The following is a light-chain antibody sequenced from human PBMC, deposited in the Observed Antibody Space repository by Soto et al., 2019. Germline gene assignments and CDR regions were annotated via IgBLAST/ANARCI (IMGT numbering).Light chain of an antibody. CDR3: ASDTTSSTYV. V-gene: IGLV2-14*03. Sequence: QSVLTQPASVSGSPGQSIAISCTGTSSDVGGFNYVSWYQQHPGKAPKFMIYDVSSRPSGVSDRFSGSKSGNTASLTISGLQAEDEADYYCASDTTSSTYVFGTGTKVTDL. J-gene: IGLJ1*01. CDR1: SSDVGGFNY. CDR2: DVS.